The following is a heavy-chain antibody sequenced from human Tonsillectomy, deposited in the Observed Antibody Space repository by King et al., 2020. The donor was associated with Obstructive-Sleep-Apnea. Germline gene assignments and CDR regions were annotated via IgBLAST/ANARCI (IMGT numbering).Heavy chain of an antibody. CDR1: GFTFSNYA. CDR3: ARSWGGFQGWVDY. Sequence: VQLVESGGGVVQPGRSLRLSCAASGFTFSNYAVHWVRQAPGKGLEWVAVISYDGGNKYYADAVKGRFSISRDHSKNSLYLQMNSVRAEDTAVYYCARSWGGFQGWVDYWGQGTLVTVSS. CDR2: ISYDGGNK. D-gene: IGHD3-3*01. J-gene: IGHJ4*02. V-gene: IGHV3-30*04.